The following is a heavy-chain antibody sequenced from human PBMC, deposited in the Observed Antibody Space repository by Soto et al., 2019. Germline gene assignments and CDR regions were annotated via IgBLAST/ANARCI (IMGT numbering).Heavy chain of an antibody. CDR1: GGSISDYY. V-gene: IGHV4-59*08. CDR3: ARHIAFDI. J-gene: IGHJ3*02. Sequence: ASETLSLTCTVSGGSISDYYWSWFRQAPGKGLDWIGYVYYSGTTNYNPSLQSRVTMSVDTSKNQFSLKLSSVTAADTAVYYCARHIAFDIRGQGTTVTVSS. CDR2: VYYSGTT.